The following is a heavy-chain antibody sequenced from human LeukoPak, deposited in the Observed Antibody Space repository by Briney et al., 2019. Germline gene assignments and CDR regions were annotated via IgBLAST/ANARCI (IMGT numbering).Heavy chain of an antibody. CDR1: GFTFSSYS. J-gene: IGHJ4*02. CDR2: ISSSRSYI. V-gene: IGHV3-21*01. Sequence: GGSLRLSCAASGFTFSSYSMNWVRQAPGKGLEWVSSISSSRSYIYYADSVKGRFTISRDNAKNSLYLQMNSLRAEDTAVYYCARDLRAYCGGDCPFDYWGQGTLVTVSS. CDR3: ARDLRAYCGGDCPFDY. D-gene: IGHD2-21*01.